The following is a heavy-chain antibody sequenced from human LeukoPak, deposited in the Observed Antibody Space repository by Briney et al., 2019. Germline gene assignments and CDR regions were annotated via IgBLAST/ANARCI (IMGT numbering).Heavy chain of an antibody. J-gene: IGHJ6*02. CDR1: GFSFSSYI. D-gene: IGHD3-3*01. Sequence: GGSLRLSCAASGFSFSSYIMNWVRQAPGKGLEWVSSLSSSSTYIHYADSVKGQFTISRDNAKNSLYLQMNSLSVEDTAVYYCARDYDSDVWGQGTTVTVSS. CDR3: ARDYDSDV. V-gene: IGHV3-21*01. CDR2: LSSSSTYI.